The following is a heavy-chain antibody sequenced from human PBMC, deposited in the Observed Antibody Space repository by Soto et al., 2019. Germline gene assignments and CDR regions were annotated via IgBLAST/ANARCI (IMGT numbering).Heavy chain of an antibody. J-gene: IGHJ6*02. CDR3: ARGLVPAASPRYYYNYYGMDV. D-gene: IGHD2-2*01. CDR1: GASITSGGSY. Sequence: SETLSLTCSVSGASITSGGSYWTWIRQHPGKGLEWIGNILYSEKNYYNPSLKSRVTISVDTSKNQFSLKLSSLRSEDTAVYYCARGLVPAASPRYYYNYYGMDVWGQGTTVTVSS. CDR2: ILYSEKN. V-gene: IGHV4-31*03.